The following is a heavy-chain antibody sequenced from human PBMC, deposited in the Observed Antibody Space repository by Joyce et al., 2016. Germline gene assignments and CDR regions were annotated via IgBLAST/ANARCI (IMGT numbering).Heavy chain of an antibody. CDR2: ITGDSGYM. Sequence: EVQLVESGGGLVQPGTSLRLSCAASGFAFHDYAMHWVRQGPGKGLGWFAGITGDSGYMDYADSVKGRFTISKDNAKNSLYLEMSSLRTEDTALYYCVKQFVGRSGWVPYFGMDAWGQGITVTVSS. V-gene: IGHV3-9*01. D-gene: IGHD6-19*01. CDR1: GFAFHDYA. CDR3: VKQFVGRSGWVPYFGMDA. J-gene: IGHJ6*02.